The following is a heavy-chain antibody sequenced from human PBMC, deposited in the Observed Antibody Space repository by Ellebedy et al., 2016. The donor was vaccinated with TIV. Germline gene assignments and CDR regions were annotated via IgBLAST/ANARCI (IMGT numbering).Heavy chain of an antibody. J-gene: IGHJ6*02. CDR1: GYTFTSYG. CDR2: ISAYNGNT. Sequence: AASVKVSCKASGYTFTSYGISWVRQAPGQGLEWMGCISAYNGNTNYAQKLQGRVTMTTDTSTSTAYMELRSLRSEDTAVYYCARDKDCSSTSCPDYGMDVWGQGTTVTVSS. V-gene: IGHV1-18*01. D-gene: IGHD2-2*01. CDR3: ARDKDCSSTSCPDYGMDV.